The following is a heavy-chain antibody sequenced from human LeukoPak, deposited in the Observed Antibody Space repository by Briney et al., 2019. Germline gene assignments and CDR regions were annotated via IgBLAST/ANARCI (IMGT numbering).Heavy chain of an antibody. D-gene: IGHD2-2*01. Sequence: GASVKVSCKASGGTFSSYAISWVRQAPGQGLEWMGGIIPIFGTANYAQKFQGRVTITADKSTSTAYMELSSLRSEDTAVYYCARKSCSSTSCYGHYYYYMDVWGKGTTVTVSS. V-gene: IGHV1-69*06. CDR1: GGTFSSYA. CDR3: ARKSCSSTSCYGHYYYYMDV. CDR2: IIPIFGTA. J-gene: IGHJ6*03.